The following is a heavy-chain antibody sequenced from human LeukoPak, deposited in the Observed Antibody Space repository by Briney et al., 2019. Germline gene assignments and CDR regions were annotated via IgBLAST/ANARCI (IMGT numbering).Heavy chain of an antibody. CDR3: AKSSGYSYGYFGY. Sequence: GGSLRLSCAASGFTFSSYAMSWVRQAPGKGLEWVSAISGSGGSTYYADSVKGRFTISRDNSKNTLYLQINSLRAEDTAVYYCAKSSGYSYGYFGYWGQGTLVTVSS. D-gene: IGHD5-18*01. V-gene: IGHV3-23*01. CDR2: ISGSGGST. CDR1: GFTFSSYA. J-gene: IGHJ4*02.